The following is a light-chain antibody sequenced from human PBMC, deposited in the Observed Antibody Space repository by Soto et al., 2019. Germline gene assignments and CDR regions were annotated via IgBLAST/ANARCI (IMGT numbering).Light chain of an antibody. V-gene: IGKV2-29*01. CDR3: QQYTGTPTT. CDR1: HSLLHSDGKTH. J-gene: IGKJ5*01. Sequence: IVMTHPPLSLSVTPGQPASISCNSSHSLLHSDGKTHLYWYQQKPGQAPRLLVYGASSRAPGIPDRFSGSGSGTDFTLTITRLEPEDSALYFCQQYTGTPTTFGQGRRLEIK. CDR2: GAS.